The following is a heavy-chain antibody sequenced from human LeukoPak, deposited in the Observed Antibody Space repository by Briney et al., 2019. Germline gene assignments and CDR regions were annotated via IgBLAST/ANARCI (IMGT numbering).Heavy chain of an antibody. CDR3: ARSGGLQKFDY. CDR1: EFTFSNYA. CDR2: ISYDGDTI. Sequence: GGSLRLSCAASEFTFSNYALHWVRQTPGKGLQWVAVISYDGDTIHYADSVKGRFIISRDTSKNTLYLQMNSLRPEDTAVYYCARSGGLQKFDYWGQGTLVTVSS. D-gene: IGHD4-11*01. J-gene: IGHJ4*02. V-gene: IGHV3-30-3*01.